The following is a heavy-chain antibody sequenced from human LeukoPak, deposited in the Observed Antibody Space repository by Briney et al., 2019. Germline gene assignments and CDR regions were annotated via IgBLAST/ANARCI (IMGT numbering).Heavy chain of an antibody. CDR1: GFTFSSYG. J-gene: IGHJ4*02. V-gene: IGHV3-30*02. D-gene: IGHD3-22*01. Sequence: GGSLRLSCAASGFTFSSYGMHWVRQAPGKGLEWVAFMRYDGSNKYYADSVKGRFTTSRDNSKNTLYLQMNSLRAEDTAVYYCAKDHDSSGYYYFDYWGQGTLVTVSS. CDR2: MRYDGSNK. CDR3: AKDHDSSGYYYFDY.